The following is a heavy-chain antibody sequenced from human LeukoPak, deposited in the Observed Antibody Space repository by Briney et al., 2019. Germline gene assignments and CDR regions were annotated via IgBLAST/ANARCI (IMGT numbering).Heavy chain of an antibody. D-gene: IGHD4-17*01. V-gene: IGHV1-46*01. Sequence: ASVKVSCKASGYTFTNFYMHWVRQAPGQGLEWMGVINPSGGSTSYAQKFQGRVTMTRDTSTSTVYMELSSLRSEDTAVYYCARDDNGDNWFDPWGQGTLVTVYS. CDR3: ARDDNGDNWFDP. CDR2: INPSGGST. CDR1: GYTFTNFY. J-gene: IGHJ5*02.